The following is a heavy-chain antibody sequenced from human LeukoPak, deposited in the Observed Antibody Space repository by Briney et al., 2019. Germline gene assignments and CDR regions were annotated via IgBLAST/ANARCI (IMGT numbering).Heavy chain of an antibody. V-gene: IGHV1-18*01. J-gene: IGHJ4*02. D-gene: IGHD5-12*01. CDR1: GYAFSKYG. Sequence: ASVKVSCKASGYAFSKYGFSWVRQAPGQGLDWMGWISVCNGNTNYAQKLQGRVTMTTGSSSRTAFMEPQRRRCYITLVYFCAFFEGSGYDSLDYWGQGTLVTVSS. CDR2: ISVCNGNT. CDR3: AFFEGSGYDSLDY.